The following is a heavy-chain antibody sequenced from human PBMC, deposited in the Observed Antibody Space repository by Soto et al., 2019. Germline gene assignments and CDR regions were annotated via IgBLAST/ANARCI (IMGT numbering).Heavy chain of an antibody. CDR1: GFTVSNNF. Sequence: EAQLVESGGGLVQPGGSLRLSCAASGFTVSNNFMNWVRKAPGKGLEWVSFLDSGGSTYYSESAKGRFTISRDNSKNTLYLQMNSLRAQDTAVYHCAISRYYFDGSDYHVAFNLWGQLTLLTVSS. J-gene: IGHJ3*01. CDR2: LDSGGST. V-gene: IGHV3-66*01. D-gene: IGHD3-22*01. CDR3: AISRYYFDGSDYHVAFNL.